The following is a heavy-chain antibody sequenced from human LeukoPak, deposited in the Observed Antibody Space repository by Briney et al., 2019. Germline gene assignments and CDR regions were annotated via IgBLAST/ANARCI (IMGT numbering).Heavy chain of an antibody. D-gene: IGHD3-22*01. CDR2: ISYDGTNK. V-gene: IGHV3-30-3*01. Sequence: PGGSLRLSCAASGFTVSNNYMIWVRQAPGKGLERVAVISYDGTNKYYADSVKGRFTISRDNSKNTLYLQMNSLRAEDTAVYYCARGLNYYDSSGYYYFDYWGQGTLVTVSS. J-gene: IGHJ4*02. CDR3: ARGLNYYDSSGYYYFDY. CDR1: GFTVSNNY.